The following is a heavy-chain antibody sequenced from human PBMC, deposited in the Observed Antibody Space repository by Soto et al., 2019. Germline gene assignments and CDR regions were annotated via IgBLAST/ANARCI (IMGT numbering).Heavy chain of an antibody. V-gene: IGHV1-69*08. Sequence: QVQLVQSGAEVKKPGSSVKVSCKASGGTFSTYTITWVRQASGQGLEWMGRIIPIIGIINYAQKFQGRVTITADIFTGTAYMELTRLRSDDTAVYYCAGDPDSHYNDSHASSYPWGQGTLVTVSS. CDR1: GGTFSTYT. D-gene: IGHD3-22*01. CDR2: IIPIIGII. CDR3: AGDPDSHYNDSHASSYP. J-gene: IGHJ5*02.